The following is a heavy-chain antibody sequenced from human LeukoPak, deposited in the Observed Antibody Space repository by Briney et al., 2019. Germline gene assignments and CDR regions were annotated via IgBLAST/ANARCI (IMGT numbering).Heavy chain of an antibody. D-gene: IGHD3-9*01. V-gene: IGHV4-59*01. CDR3: ARDYARYYDILTGFLCGGFDP. CDR2: IYYGGRT. J-gene: IGHJ5*01. CDR1: GGSISSYY. Sequence: SETLSLTCTVSGGSISSYYWSWIRQPPGKGLEWIGYIYYGGRTNYNPSLKSRVAISVDTSKNQFSLKLSSVTAADTAVYYCARDYARYYDILTGFLCGGFDPWGQGTLVTVSS.